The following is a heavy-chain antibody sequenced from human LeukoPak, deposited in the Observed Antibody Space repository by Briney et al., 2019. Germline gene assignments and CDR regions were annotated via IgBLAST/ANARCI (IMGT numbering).Heavy chain of an antibody. CDR2: IYPGDSDT. Sequence: GESLKISCTGSGYRFTNYWIGWVRQMPGKGLEWMGVIYPGDSDTRYSPSFQGQVTISGDKSISTAYLQWSSLKASDTAVYYCARNGRLGELSLGVDYWGQGTLVTVSS. CDR3: ARNGRLGELSLGVDY. CDR1: GYRFTNYW. D-gene: IGHD3-16*02. V-gene: IGHV5-51*01. J-gene: IGHJ4*02.